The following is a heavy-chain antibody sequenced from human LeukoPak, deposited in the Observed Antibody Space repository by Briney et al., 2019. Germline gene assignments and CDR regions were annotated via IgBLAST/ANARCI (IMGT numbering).Heavy chain of an antibody. D-gene: IGHD4-23*01. CDR3: ARVISRTTVVTPDAFDI. V-gene: IGHV3-21*01. Sequence: PGGSLRLSCAASGFTFSSYSMNWVRQAPGKGLEWVSSISSSSSYIYYADSVKGRFTISRDNAKNSLYLQMNSLRAEDTAVYYCARVISRTTVVTPDAFDIWGQGTMVTASS. CDR1: GFTFSSYS. CDR2: ISSSSSYI. J-gene: IGHJ3*02.